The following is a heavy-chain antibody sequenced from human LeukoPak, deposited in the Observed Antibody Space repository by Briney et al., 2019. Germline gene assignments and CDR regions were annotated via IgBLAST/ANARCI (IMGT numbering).Heavy chain of an antibody. CDR2: INPNSGGT. CDR1: GYTFTGYY. CDR3: ARGNYGSGSYGTH. Sequence: ASVKVSCKASGYTFTGYYMHWVRQAPGQGLEWMGWINPNSGGTNYAQKFQGRVTMTRDTSISTDYMELSRLRSDDTAVYYCARGNYGSGSYGTHWGQGTLVTVSS. J-gene: IGHJ4*02. V-gene: IGHV1-2*02. D-gene: IGHD3-10*01.